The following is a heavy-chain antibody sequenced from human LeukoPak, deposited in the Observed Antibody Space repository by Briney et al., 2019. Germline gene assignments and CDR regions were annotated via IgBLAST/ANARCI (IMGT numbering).Heavy chain of an antibody. CDR2: IILPLDIT. Sequence: ASVKVSCKASGDTFSSSAISWVRQAPGQGLEWMGKIILPLDITNYAQQFQGGVTITTDKSTDIVFLELSSLRSQDTAVYYCARSSVTGHFDFWGQGTLVTVSS. V-gene: IGHV1-69*04. CDR1: GDTFSSSA. D-gene: IGHD6-19*01. J-gene: IGHJ4*02. CDR3: ARSSVTGHFDF.